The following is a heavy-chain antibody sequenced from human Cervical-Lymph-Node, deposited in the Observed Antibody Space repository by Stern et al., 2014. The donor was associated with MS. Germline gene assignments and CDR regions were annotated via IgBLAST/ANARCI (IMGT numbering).Heavy chain of an antibody. Sequence: QVTLKESGPSLVKPTQTLTLTCSFSGFSLTTDGVGVGWTRQHPGKALEWLAVLYWDDDKRYSPSLKSRLTISKDTSKNKVVLTMTNLDPVDTATYYCARYDSSGSYYPYYHGVDVWGQGTTVTVSS. V-gene: IGHV2-5*02. J-gene: IGHJ6*02. CDR1: GFSLTTDGVG. D-gene: IGHD3-22*01. CDR3: ARYDSSGSYYPYYHGVDV. CDR2: LYWDDDK.